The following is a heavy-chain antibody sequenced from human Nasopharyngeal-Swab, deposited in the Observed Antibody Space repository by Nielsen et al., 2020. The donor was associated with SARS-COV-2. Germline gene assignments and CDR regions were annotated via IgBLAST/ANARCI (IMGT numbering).Heavy chain of an antibody. J-gene: IGHJ4*02. CDR2: ISAGATST. CDR3: AKDLPPRYSGSYYLDY. Sequence: GGSLRLSCAASGFTFSHYGMTWVRQAPGKGLEWVSAISAGATSTFYADSVKGRFTISRDNSNNTLYLEMNRLRADDTAVYYCAKDLPPRYSGSYYLDYWGQGALVTVSS. V-gene: IGHV3-23*01. CDR1: GFTFSHYG. D-gene: IGHD1-26*01.